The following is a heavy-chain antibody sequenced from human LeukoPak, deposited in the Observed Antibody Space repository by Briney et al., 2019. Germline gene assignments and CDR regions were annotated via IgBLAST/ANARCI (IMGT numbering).Heavy chain of an antibody. CDR2: INHSGST. V-gene: IGHV4-34*01. J-gene: IGHJ5*02. D-gene: IGHD6-13*01. Sequence: SETLSLTCAVYGGSFSGYYWSWIRQPPGKGLEWIGEINHSGSTNYNPSLKSRVTISVDTSKNQFSLKLSSVTAADTAVYYCARGDSSSWYWFDPWGQGTLVTVPS. CDR3: ARGDSSSWYWFDP. CDR1: GGSFSGYY.